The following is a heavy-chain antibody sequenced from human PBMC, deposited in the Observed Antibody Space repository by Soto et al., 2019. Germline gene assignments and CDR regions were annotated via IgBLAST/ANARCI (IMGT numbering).Heavy chain of an antibody. CDR3: ARVLGFGELPVYYYYYYGMDV. Sequence: PGGSPRLSCAACGYIFCDYYMSWIRQEPGKGLEWVSYISNSGSTIYYADSVKGRFTISRHNSKNTLYLQMNSLRAEDTAVYYCARVLGFGELPVYYYYYYGMDVWGQGTTVTVSS. CDR1: GYIFCDYY. D-gene: IGHD3-10*01. J-gene: IGHJ6*02. V-gene: IGHV3-11*01. CDR2: ISNSGSTI.